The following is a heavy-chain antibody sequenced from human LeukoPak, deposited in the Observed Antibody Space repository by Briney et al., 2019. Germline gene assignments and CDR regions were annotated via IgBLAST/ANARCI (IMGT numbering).Heavy chain of an antibody. Sequence: GGSLRLSCAASGFTFSGSAMHWVRQASGKGLEWVGRIRSKAKSDATAYAASVKGRFTISRDDSKNTAYLQMNSLKTEDTAVYYCTRNAYYYDNSGPGFDYWGQGTLVTVSS. J-gene: IGHJ4*02. D-gene: IGHD3-22*01. CDR2: IRSKAKSDAT. CDR3: TRNAYYYDNSGPGFDY. V-gene: IGHV3-73*01. CDR1: GFTFSGSA.